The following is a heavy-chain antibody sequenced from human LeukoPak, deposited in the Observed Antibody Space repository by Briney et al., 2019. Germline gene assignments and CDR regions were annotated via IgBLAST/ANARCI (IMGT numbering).Heavy chain of an antibody. D-gene: IGHD2-21*02. CDR1: GYTFTSYG. J-gene: IGHJ4*02. Sequence: GASVKVSCKASGYTFTSYGISWVRQAPGQGFEWMGWISAYNGNTNYAQKLQGRVTMTTDTSTSTAYMELRSLRSDDTAVYYCARMTYCGGDCYNTFDYWGQGTLVTVSS. CDR2: ISAYNGNT. CDR3: ARMTYCGGDCYNTFDY. V-gene: IGHV1-18*01.